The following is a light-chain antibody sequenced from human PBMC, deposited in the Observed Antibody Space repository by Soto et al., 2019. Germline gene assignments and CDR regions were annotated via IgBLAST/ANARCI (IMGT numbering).Light chain of an antibody. CDR2: STN. V-gene: IGLV8-61*01. Sequence: QTVVTQEPSFSVSPGGTVTLTCGLSSGSVSTSYYPSWYQRAPGQAPRTLIYSTNTRSSGVPDRFSGSILGNKAALTITGVQADDESDYYCLLYMGSGGVFGGGTQLTVL. CDR1: SGSVSTSYY. J-gene: IGLJ2*01. CDR3: LLYMGSGGV.